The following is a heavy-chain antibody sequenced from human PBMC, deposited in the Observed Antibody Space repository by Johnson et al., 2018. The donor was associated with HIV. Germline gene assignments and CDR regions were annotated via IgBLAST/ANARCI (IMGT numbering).Heavy chain of an antibody. J-gene: IGHJ3*02. CDR2: ISYDGSNK. D-gene: IGHD5-12*01. Sequence: QVQLVESGGGLVQPGGSLRLSCAASGFTFSSYCMHWVRQAPGKGLEWVAVISYDGSNKYYADSVKGRFTISRDNSKNTLYLQMNSLRAEDTAVYYCARGRARAFDIWGQGTMVTVSS. CDR1: GFTFSSYC. CDR3: ARGRARAFDI. V-gene: IGHV3-30*03.